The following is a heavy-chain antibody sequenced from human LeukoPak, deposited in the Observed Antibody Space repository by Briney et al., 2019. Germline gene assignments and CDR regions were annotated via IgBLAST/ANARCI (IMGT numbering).Heavy chain of an antibody. Sequence: GASVKVSCKASGYTFTSYAMHWVRQAPGQRLEWMGWINAGNGNTKYSQEFQGRVTITRDTSASTAYMELSSLRSEDMAVYYCARGRNVGATSYYYYYYMDVWGKGTTVTVSS. D-gene: IGHD1-26*01. J-gene: IGHJ6*03. CDR2: INAGNGNT. CDR3: ARGRNVGATSYYYYYYMDV. V-gene: IGHV1-3*03. CDR1: GYTFTSYA.